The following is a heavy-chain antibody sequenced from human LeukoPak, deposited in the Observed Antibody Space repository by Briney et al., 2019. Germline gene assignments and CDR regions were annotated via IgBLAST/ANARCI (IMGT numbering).Heavy chain of an antibody. D-gene: IGHD4-17*01. Sequence: GGFLRLSCVGSGFTFRSHAMSWVRQAPEKGLEFVSGIYENGGTTYYADSVKGRFSISRDNSKNTLYLQMNSLRAEDTAVYYCASSTVTTLGYYYYGMDVWGQGTTVTVSS. CDR2: IYENGGTT. CDR3: ASSTVTTLGYYYYGMDV. CDR1: GFTFRSHA. J-gene: IGHJ6*02. V-gene: IGHV3-23*01.